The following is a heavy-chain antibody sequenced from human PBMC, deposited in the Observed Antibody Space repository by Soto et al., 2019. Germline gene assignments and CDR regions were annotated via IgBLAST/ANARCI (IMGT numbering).Heavy chain of an antibody. CDR3: ARNWASDYGGYEGDYYYYGMDV. Sequence: SVKVSCKASGGTFSSYAISWVRQAPGQGLEWMGGIIPIFGTANYAQKFQGRVTITADESTSTAYMELSSLRSEDTAVYYCARNWASDYGGYEGDYYYYGMDVWGQGTTVTVSS. V-gene: IGHV1-69*13. J-gene: IGHJ6*02. CDR2: IIPIFGTA. CDR1: GGTFSSYA. D-gene: IGHD4-17*01.